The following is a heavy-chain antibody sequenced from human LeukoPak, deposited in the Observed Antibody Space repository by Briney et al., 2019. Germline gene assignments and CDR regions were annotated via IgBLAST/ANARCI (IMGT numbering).Heavy chain of an antibody. J-gene: IGHJ4*02. V-gene: IGHV4-34*01. CDR1: GGSFSGYY. CDR3: ARGGIVVATDY. CDR2: INHRGST. D-gene: IGHD6-19*01. Sequence: PSETLSLACDVYGGSFSGYYWSWIRQPPGKGLEWIGEINHRGSTNYNPSLKSRVTISVDTSKNQFSLKLTSVTAADAAVCYCARGGIVVATDYWGQGTLVTVSS.